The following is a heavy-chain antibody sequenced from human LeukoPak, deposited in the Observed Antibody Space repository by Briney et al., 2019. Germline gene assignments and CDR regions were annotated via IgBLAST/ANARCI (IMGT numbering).Heavy chain of an antibody. V-gene: IGHV1-2*02. CDR1: GYTFTDYY. J-gene: IGHJ4*02. CDR2: IQPNSGGT. CDR3: ARVGTYYDSSGYYVDGSDY. D-gene: IGHD3-22*01. Sequence: ASVKVSCKASGYTFTDYYLHWVRQAPGQGLEWMGWIQPNSGGTNYAQSFQGRVTMTRDTSINTAYMELTSLRSDDTAFYYCARVGTYYDSSGYYVDGSDYWGQGTLVTVSS.